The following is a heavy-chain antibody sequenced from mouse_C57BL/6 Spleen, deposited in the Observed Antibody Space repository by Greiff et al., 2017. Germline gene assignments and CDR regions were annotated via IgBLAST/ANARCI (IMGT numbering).Heavy chain of an antibody. V-gene: IGHV5-4*01. D-gene: IGHD2-4*01. Sequence: EVQGVESGGGLVKPGGSLKLSCAASGFTFSSYAMSWVRQTPEKRLEWVATISDGGSYTYYPDNVKGRFTISRDNAKNNLYLQMSHLKSEDTAMYYCARDYDYDASFAYWGQGTLVTVSA. CDR1: GFTFSSYA. CDR3: ARDYDYDASFAY. J-gene: IGHJ3*01. CDR2: ISDGGSYT.